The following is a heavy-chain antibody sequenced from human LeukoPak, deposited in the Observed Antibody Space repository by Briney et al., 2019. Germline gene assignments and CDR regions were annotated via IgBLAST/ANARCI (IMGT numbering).Heavy chain of an antibody. J-gene: IGHJ4*02. CDR2: IKEDGSEK. CDR1: GFSFSSFS. Sequence: GGSLRLSCVTSGFSFSSFSMNWVRQAPGKGLEWVANIKEDGSEKYYADSVKGRFTISRDNAKNSLYLQMNSLRVEDTALYYCARGLFSGSPGFSYYFDYWGQGTLVTVSS. D-gene: IGHD1-26*01. CDR3: ARGLFSGSPGFSYYFDY. V-gene: IGHV3-7*03.